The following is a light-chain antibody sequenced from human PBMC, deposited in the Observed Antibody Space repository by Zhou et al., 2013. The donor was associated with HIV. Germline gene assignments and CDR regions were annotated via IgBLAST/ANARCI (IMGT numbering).Light chain of an antibody. Sequence: DIQMTQSPSSLSASVGDRVTITCRANQSISSYLNWYQQKPGKAPKVLIYGASSLQSGVPSRFSGSGSGTDFTLTISSLQPEDFATYYCQQSYRTLWLTFGGGTKVEIK. CDR2: GAS. J-gene: IGKJ4*01. V-gene: IGKV1-39*01. CDR1: QSISSY. CDR3: QQSYRTLWLT.